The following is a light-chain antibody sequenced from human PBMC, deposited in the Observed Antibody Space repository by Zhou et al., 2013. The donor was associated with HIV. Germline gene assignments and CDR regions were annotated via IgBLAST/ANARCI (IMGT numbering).Light chain of an antibody. CDR3: QQFNGYPRT. CDR2: DAS. Sequence: AIQLTQSPSSLSASVGDRVTITCRASQGISSALAWYQQKPGKAPKLLIYDASSLESGVPSRFSGSGSGTDFTLTITSLQPEDFATYYCQQFNGYPRTFGQGTRLDIK. V-gene: IGKV1-13*02. J-gene: IGKJ5*01. CDR1: QGISSA.